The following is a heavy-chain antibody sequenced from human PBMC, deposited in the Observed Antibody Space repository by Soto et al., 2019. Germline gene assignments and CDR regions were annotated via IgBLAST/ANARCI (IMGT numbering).Heavy chain of an antibody. CDR1: GDTISTGGYT. CDR2: IYYSGST. J-gene: IGHJ4*02. V-gene: IGHV4-61*08. Sequence: SETLSLTCDVSGDTISTGGYTWAWIRQPPGKGLEWIGYIYYSGSTNYNPSLKSRVTISVDTSKNQFSLKLSSVTAADTAVYYCARNLGRVTIFGVVTNGNFDYWGQGTLVTVSS. CDR3: ARNLGRVTIFGVVTNGNFDY. D-gene: IGHD3-3*01.